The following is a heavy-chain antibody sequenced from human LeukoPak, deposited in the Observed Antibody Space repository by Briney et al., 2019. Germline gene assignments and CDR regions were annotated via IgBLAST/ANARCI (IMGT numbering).Heavy chain of an antibody. CDR2: IKQDGNEK. J-gene: IGHJ4*02. CDR3: ARGWGRDSTSCYIDY. V-gene: IGHV3-7*01. Sequence: TGGSLRLSCAASGFTFSSYWMGWVRQAPGKGLEWVANIKQDGNEKYYVDSVKGRFTISRDNANYSLYLQMNSLRAEDTAVYYCARGWGRDSTSCYIDYWGQGTLVTVSS. CDR1: GFTFSSYW. D-gene: IGHD2-2*01.